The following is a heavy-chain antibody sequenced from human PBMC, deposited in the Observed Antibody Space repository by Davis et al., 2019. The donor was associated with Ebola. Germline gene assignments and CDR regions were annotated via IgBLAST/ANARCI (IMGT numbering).Heavy chain of an antibody. CDR2: IIPIPGIA. Sequence: AASVKVSCKASGYTFTSYAISWVRQAPGQGLEWMGRIIPIPGIANYAQKFQGRVTITADKSTSTAYMELSSLRSEDTAVYYCASGGTWELLSYYYYGMDVWGQGTTVTVSS. V-gene: IGHV1-69*04. D-gene: IGHD1-26*01. J-gene: IGHJ6*02. CDR3: ASGGTWELLSYYYYGMDV. CDR1: GYTFTSYA.